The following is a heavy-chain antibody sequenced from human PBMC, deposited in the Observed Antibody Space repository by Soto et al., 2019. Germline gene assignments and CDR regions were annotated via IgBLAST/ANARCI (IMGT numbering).Heavy chain of an antibody. Sequence: QVQLVESGGGVVQPGRSLRLSCAASGFTFSSYGMHWVRQAPGKGLEWVAVILYDGSNKYYADSVKGRFTISRDNSKKPLYLQMNGRGAGERSLYHCVRVREQLTPLGAFDIWGQGTMFTVPS. J-gene: IGHJ3*02. CDR3: VRVREQLTPLGAFDI. D-gene: IGHD6-13*01. CDR2: ILYDGSNK. CDR1: GFTFSSYG. V-gene: IGHV3-33*01.